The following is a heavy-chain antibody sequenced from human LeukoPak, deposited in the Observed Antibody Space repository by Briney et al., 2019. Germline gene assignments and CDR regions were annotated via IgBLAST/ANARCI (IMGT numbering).Heavy chain of an antibody. V-gene: IGHV1-8*03. D-gene: IGHD6-13*01. J-gene: IGHJ3*02. CDR1: GYTFTSYD. CDR2: MNPNSGNT. Sequence: ASVKVSCKASGYTFTSYDINWVRQATGQGLEWMVWMNPNSGNTGYAQKFQGRVTITRNTSISTAYMELGSLRSEDTAVYYCARGIAAADDAFDIWGQGTMVTVSS. CDR3: ARGIAAADDAFDI.